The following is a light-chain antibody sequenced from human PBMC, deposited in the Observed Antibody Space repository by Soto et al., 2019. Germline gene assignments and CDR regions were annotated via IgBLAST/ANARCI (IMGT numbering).Light chain of an antibody. CDR1: SSDVGSYNY. V-gene: IGLV2-14*01. Sequence: QSVLTQPASVSGSPGQSITISCTGTSSDVGSYNYVSWYQQYLGKAPKLIIYEVKNRPSGVSNRFSGSKSGNTASLTISGLQADDDANYYCSSYSGSSTLVFGGGTK. CDR2: EVK. J-gene: IGLJ2*01. CDR3: SSYSGSSTLV.